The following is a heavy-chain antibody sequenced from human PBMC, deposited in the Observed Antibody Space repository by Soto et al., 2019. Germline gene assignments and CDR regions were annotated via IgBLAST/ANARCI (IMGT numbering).Heavy chain of an antibody. Sequence: SETLSLTCAVYGGSFSGYYWSWIRQPPGKGLEWIGEINHSGSTNYNPSLKSRVTISVDTSKNQFSLKLSSVTAADTAVYYCARVKATIFGVANYYYYGMEVWGQGTTVTAP. CDR2: INHSGST. V-gene: IGHV4-34*01. D-gene: IGHD3-3*01. CDR1: GGSFSGYY. CDR3: ARVKATIFGVANYYYYGMEV. J-gene: IGHJ6*02.